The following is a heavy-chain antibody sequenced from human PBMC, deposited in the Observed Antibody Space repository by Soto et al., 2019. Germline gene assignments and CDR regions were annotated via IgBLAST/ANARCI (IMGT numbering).Heavy chain of an antibody. Sequence: ASVKVSCKASGFTFTSSAMQWVRQARGQRLEWIGWIVVGSGNTNYAQKFQERVTITRDMSTSTAYMELSSLRSEDTAVYYCAAITMVRGVAFQHWGQGTLVTVSS. CDR1: GFTFTSSA. CDR2: IVVGSGNT. J-gene: IGHJ1*01. D-gene: IGHD3-10*01. CDR3: AAITMVRGVAFQH. V-gene: IGHV1-58*02.